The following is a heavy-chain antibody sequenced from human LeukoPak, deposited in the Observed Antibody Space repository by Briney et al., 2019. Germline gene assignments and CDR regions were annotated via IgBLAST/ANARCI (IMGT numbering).Heavy chain of an antibody. CDR2: ISYDGSNK. Sequence: GGSLRLSCAASGFTFSSYGMHGVRQAPGKGLEWVAVISYDGSNKYYADSVKGRFTISRDNSKNTLYLQMNSLRAEDTAVYYCARDPEYYFDYWGQGTLVTVSS. CDR1: GFTFSSYG. V-gene: IGHV3-30*19. J-gene: IGHJ4*02. CDR3: ARDPEYYFDY.